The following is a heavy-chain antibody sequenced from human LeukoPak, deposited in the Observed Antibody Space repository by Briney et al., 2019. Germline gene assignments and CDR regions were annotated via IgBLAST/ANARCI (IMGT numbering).Heavy chain of an antibody. J-gene: IGHJ6*02. D-gene: IGHD6-13*01. Sequence: SETLSLTCAVYGGSFSGYYWSWIRQPPGKGLEWIGEINHSGSTNYNPSLKSRVTMSVDTSKNQFSLKLSSVTAADTAVYYCARGIFQQLAYYYYYGMDVWGQGTTVTVSS. CDR1: GGSFSGYY. CDR3: ARGIFQQLAYYYYYGMDV. V-gene: IGHV4-34*01. CDR2: INHSGST.